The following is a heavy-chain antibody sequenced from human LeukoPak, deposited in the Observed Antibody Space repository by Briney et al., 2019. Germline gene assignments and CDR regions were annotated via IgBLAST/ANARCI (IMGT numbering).Heavy chain of an antibody. CDR3: ARDRRYNWNFDAFDI. Sequence: PSETLSLTCTVSGGSISSYYWSWIRQPPGKGLEWIGYIYYSGSTNYNPSLKSRVTISVDTSKNQFSLKLSSVSAADTAVYYCARDRRYNWNFDAFDIWGQGTMVTVSS. D-gene: IGHD1-7*01. CDR2: IYYSGST. V-gene: IGHV4-59*01. J-gene: IGHJ3*02. CDR1: GGSISSYY.